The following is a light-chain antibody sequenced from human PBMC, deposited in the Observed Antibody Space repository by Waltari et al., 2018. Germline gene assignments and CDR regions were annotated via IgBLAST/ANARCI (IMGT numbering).Light chain of an antibody. CDR1: TSNIGNNP. CDR3: AARDDSLNVWV. Sequence: QSVLTQPPSASGTPGQRVTISCSGSTSNIGNNPVNWYQQLPGTAPKVLIYNDDQRPGGVPDRFSVSKSGPSASLAISGLQSDDEGDYYCAARDDSLNVWVFGGGTKVTVL. V-gene: IGLV1-44*01. J-gene: IGLJ3*02. CDR2: NDD.